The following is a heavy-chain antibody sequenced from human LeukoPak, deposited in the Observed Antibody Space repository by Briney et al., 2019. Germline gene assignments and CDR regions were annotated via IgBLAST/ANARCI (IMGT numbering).Heavy chain of an antibody. CDR1: GFPFTSSA. CDR2: ITNDGSEK. J-gene: IGHJ6*03. D-gene: IGHD5-18*01. Sequence: GGSLRLSCAASGFPFTSSAIYWVRQAPGKGLEWLALITNDGSEKYCVDSVTGRFTLSRDNSKNTLSLQMISLRAEDTALYYCAKGLKTAVGPYMGYHYYMDVWGKGTTVTVSS. CDR3: AKGLKTAVGPYMGYHYYMDV. V-gene: IGHV3-30*18.